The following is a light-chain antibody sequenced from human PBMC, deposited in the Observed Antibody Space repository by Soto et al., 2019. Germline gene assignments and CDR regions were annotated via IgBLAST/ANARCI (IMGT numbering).Light chain of an antibody. CDR1: QGISSS. J-gene: IGKJ4*01. V-gene: IGKV1-9*01. Sequence: IQLTQSPSSLSASLGARVTITFRASQGISSSLAWYQQQPGKAPKLLIYAASTLQSGVPSRFSGSGSGTDFTLTISSLQPEDFATYYCQQLKSFPLSFGGGTKVDIK. CDR2: AAS. CDR3: QQLKSFPLS.